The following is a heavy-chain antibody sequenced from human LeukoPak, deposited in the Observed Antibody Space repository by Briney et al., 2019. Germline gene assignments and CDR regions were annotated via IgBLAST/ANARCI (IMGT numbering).Heavy chain of an antibody. CDR2: VYYTGSI. CDR1: GDSITSGAYY. V-gene: IGHV4-39*07. Sequence: SDTLSLTCSVSGDSITSGAYYWAWLRQPPGRGLEWIGSVYYTGSIKYNPSLKGRVSISRDMSKNQFSLNVNSVDATDTAVYYCAGRDYAAWFDPWGQGTLVTVSS. D-gene: IGHD4/OR15-4a*01. CDR3: AGRDYAAWFDP. J-gene: IGHJ5*02.